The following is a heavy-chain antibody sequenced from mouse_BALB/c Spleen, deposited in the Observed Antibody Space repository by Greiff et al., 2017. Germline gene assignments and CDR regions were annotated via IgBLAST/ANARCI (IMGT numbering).Heavy chain of an antibody. J-gene: IGHJ4*01. CDR1: GYTFTSYW. CDR2: IDPANGNT. CDR3: ARNGNYAMDY. D-gene: IGHD2-1*01. V-gene: IGHV14-3*02. Sequence: VQLQQPGAELVKPGASVKLSCKASGYTFTSYWMHWVKQRPGQGLEWIGRIDPANGNTKYDPKFQGKATITADTSSNTAYLQLSSLTSEDTAVYYCARNGNYAMDYWGQGTSVTVSS.